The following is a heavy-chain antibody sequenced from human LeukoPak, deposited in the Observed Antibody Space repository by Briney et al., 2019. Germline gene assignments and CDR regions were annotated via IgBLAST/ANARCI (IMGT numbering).Heavy chain of an antibody. CDR3: AREDTVAGRHDAFDI. CDR1: GGTFSSYA. D-gene: IGHD6-19*01. J-gene: IGHJ3*02. CDR2: IIPIFGIA. V-gene: IGHV1-69*04. Sequence: ASVKVSCKASGGTFSSYAISWVRQAPGQGLEWMGRIIPIFGIANYAQKFQGRVTITADKSTSTAYMELSSLRSEDTAVYYCAREDTVAGRHDAFDIWGQGTMVTVSS.